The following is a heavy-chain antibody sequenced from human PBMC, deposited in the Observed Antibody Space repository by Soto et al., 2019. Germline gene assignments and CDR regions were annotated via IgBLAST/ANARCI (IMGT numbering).Heavy chain of an antibody. CDR3: ARGHCSSTSCYGSDYYYGLDV. V-gene: IGHV1-2*02. D-gene: IGHD2-2*01. CDR2: INPNSGDT. CDR1: GYTFTGYY. Sequence: VKVSCKASGYTFTGYYMHWVRQAPGQGLEWMGWINPNSGDTSYAQKFQGRVTMTRDTSITTAYMELSRLRSDDTAVFYCARGHCSSTSCYGSDYYYGLDVWGQGTTVTVSS. J-gene: IGHJ6*02.